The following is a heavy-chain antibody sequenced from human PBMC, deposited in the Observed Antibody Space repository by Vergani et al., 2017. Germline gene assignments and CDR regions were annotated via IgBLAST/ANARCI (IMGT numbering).Heavy chain of an antibody. V-gene: IGHV1-69*12. CDR2: IIPIFGTA. Sequence: QVQLVQSGAEVKKPGSSVKVSCKASGGTFSSYAISWVRQAPGQGLEWMGGIIPIFGTANYAQKFQGRVTSTADESTSTAYMELSSLRSADTAVYYCAEDHRQLATTYYYDGMDVWGQGTTVTVSS. CDR3: AEDHRQLATTYYYDGMDV. CDR1: GGTFSSYA. J-gene: IGHJ6*02. D-gene: IGHD6-13*01.